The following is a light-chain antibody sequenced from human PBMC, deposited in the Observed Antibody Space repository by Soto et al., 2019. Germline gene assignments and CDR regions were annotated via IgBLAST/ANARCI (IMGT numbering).Light chain of an antibody. V-gene: IGKV1-27*01. CDR1: QGIGVY. CDR3: QKYNSPPLT. CDR2: AAS. Sequence: DIQMSQSPSTLSESVGDRVTITCRASQGIGVYLAWFQQRPGRVPSLLIYAASTLQSGVPSRFSGSGSGTDFTLTISSLQPEDVATYYCQKYNSPPLTFGGGTKVDIK. J-gene: IGKJ4*01.